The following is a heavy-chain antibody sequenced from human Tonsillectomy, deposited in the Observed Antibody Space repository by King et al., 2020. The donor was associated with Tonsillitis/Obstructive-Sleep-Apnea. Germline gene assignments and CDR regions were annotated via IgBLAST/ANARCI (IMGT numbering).Heavy chain of an antibody. D-gene: IGHD5-24*01. CDR2: IFYSGTT. CDR1: SGSVSSSSYY. J-gene: IGHJ6*03. Sequence: QLQESGPGLVKPSETLSLTCIVSSGSVSSSSYYWAWIRQPPGKGLEWIGSIFYSGTTYYNPPLNSRVTISVDTSRNHLSLKLSSVTAADTAVYYCARQTRDDCKFDYYYYRDGGGKGTTVTVSS. V-gene: IGHV4-39*01. CDR3: ARQTRDDCKFDYYYYRDG.